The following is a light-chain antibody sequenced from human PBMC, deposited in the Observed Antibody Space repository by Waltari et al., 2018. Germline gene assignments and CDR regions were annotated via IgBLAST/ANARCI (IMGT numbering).Light chain of an antibody. J-gene: IGKJ1*01. Sequence: EIVLTQSPGTLSLSPGERATLSCRASQSVGKYLVWYQQKPGQAPRLLIYDASIRATGIPDRFSGSGSGTDFSLTISRLEPEDSAVYYCQKYVSLPGTFGQGTKVEI. CDR3: QKYVSLPGT. CDR1: QSVGKY. V-gene: IGKV3-20*01. CDR2: DAS.